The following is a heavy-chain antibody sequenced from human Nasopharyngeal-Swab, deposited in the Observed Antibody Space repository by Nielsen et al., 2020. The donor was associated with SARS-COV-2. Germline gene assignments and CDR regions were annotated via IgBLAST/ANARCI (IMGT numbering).Heavy chain of an antibody. Sequence: SVKVSCKASGGTFSSYAISWVRQAPGQGLEWMGGIIPIFGTANYAQKFQGRVTITADESTRTAYMELSSLRSEDTAVYYCARGKSYDPYYYYYYMDVWGKGTTVTVSS. CDR2: IIPIFGTA. CDR1: GGTFSSYA. D-gene: IGHD5-12*01. J-gene: IGHJ6*03. CDR3: ARGKSYDPYYYYYYMDV. V-gene: IGHV1-69*13.